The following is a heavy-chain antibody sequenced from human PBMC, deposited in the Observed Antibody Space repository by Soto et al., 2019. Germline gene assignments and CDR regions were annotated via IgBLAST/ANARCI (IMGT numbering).Heavy chain of an antibody. D-gene: IGHD3-16*02. Sequence: EVQLVESGGGLVQPGGSLRLSCAASEFTFNNYWMHWVRQVPGKGLEWVSRINTDGSTTNYADSVRGRFTISRDNADNKVYLQMNSLRAEDTAVYYCARGIYLKYGLDVWGQGATVTVSS. CDR3: ARGIYLKYGLDV. CDR2: INTDGSTT. V-gene: IGHV3-74*01. CDR1: EFTFNNYW. J-gene: IGHJ6*02.